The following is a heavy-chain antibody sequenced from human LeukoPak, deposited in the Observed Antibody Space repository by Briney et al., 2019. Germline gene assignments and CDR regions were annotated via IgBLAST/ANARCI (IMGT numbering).Heavy chain of an antibody. V-gene: IGHV1-46*01. J-gene: IGHJ4*02. CDR2: INPSGGST. CDR1: GYTFTSYY. D-gene: IGHD3-22*01. CDR3: ARDGKPTMIEYYFDY. Sequence: ASVKVSCKASGYTFTSYYMHWVRQAPGQGLEWMGIINPSGGSTSYAQKFQGRVTMTRDTSTSTVYMELSSLRSEDTAVYYRARDGKPTMIEYYFDYWGQGTLVTVSS.